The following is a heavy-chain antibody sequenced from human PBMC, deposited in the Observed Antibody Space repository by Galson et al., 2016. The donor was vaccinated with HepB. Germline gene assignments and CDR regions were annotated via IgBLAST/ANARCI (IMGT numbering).Heavy chain of an antibody. CDR1: GFRFDEYA. V-gene: IGHV3-43*02. Sequence: SLRLSCAASGFRFDEYAMHWVRQAPGKGLEWVSLISGDGDNKQYPDSVKGRFTISRGNSKNALYLQMTSLSSGDTALYFCAKGGYLLLVAALGDWGQGTLVTVSS. J-gene: IGHJ4*02. CDR2: ISGDGDNK. CDR3: AKGGYLLLVAALGD. D-gene: IGHD2-15*01.